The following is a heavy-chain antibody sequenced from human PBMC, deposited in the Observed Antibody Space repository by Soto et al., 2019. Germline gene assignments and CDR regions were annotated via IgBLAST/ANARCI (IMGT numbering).Heavy chain of an antibody. D-gene: IGHD3-10*01. Sequence: PGESLKISCKGSGYSFTTYWIGWVRQVPGKGLEWMGVIYPGDSDTRYNPSFQGQVSISVDKSTSTAYLQWSSLKASDSAMYYCGRSGASYYYYGLDVWGQGTTVTVSS. CDR3: GRSGASYYYYGLDV. V-gene: IGHV5-51*01. J-gene: IGHJ6*02. CDR1: GYSFTTYW. CDR2: IYPGDSDT.